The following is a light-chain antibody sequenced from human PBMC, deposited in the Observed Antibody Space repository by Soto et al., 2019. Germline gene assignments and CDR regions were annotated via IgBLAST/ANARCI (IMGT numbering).Light chain of an antibody. CDR1: SSDVGGFNS. J-gene: IGLJ1*01. Sequence: QSVLAQPASVSGSPGQSITISCTGTSSDVGGFNSVSWYQLRPGTAPKLILYDVVDRPSGVSYRFSGPKSGNTASLTISGLQAADEADYFCSSYTSTMTNAFGSGTKVTVL. CDR2: DVV. V-gene: IGLV2-14*03. CDR3: SSYTSTMTNA.